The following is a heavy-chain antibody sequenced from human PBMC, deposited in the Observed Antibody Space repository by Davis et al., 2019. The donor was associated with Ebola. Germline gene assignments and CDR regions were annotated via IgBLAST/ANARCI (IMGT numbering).Heavy chain of an antibody. Sequence: GGSLRLSCTASGITFSSNTMTWARQAPGKVLDGIAAITSSGGSTYSADSVKGRFTISRDNSKNTLYLQMNSLTVEDTAVYYCAKGGSGWPSDYSYGMGVWGKGTTVTVSS. D-gene: IGHD6-19*01. V-gene: IGHV3-23*01. CDR2: ITSSGGST. CDR1: GITFSSNT. CDR3: AKGGSGWPSDYSYGMGV. J-gene: IGHJ6*04.